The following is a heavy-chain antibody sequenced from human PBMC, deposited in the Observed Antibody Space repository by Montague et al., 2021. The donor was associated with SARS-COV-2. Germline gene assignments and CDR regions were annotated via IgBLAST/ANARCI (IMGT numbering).Heavy chain of an antibody. D-gene: IGHD3-10*01. CDR2: IYYSGTT. CDR3: ARPLVRGVPKAFDI. V-gene: IGHV4-39*01. J-gene: IGHJ3*02. CDR1: GGSITRNYY. Sequence: SETLSLTCTVSGGSITRNYYWGWINQPPGKGLEWVGNIYYSGTTFINPSLKSRVTTSVDASKNQFSLNLTSVTAADTAVYYCARPLVRGVPKAFDIWGQGALVIVSS.